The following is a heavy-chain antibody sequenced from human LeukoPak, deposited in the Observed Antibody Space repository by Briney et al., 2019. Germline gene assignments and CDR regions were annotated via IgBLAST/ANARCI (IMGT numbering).Heavy chain of an antibody. CDR3: ARERLWAGIAYFDY. V-gene: IGHV4-59*01. CDR2: IYYSGST. J-gene: IGHJ4*02. CDR1: GGSISSYY. Sequence: NPSETLSLTCTVSGGSISSYYWSWIRQPPGKGLEWTGYIYYSGSTNYNPSLKSRVTISVDTSKNQFSLKLSSVTAADTAVYYCARERLWAGIAYFDYWGQGTLVTVSS. D-gene: IGHD6-19*01.